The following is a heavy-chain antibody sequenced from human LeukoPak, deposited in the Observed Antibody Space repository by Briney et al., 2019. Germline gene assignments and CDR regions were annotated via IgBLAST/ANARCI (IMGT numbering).Heavy chain of an antibody. J-gene: IGHJ3*02. D-gene: IGHD5-18*01. CDR2: ISWNSGSI. CDR3: AKDSTSDTAMGFGAFDI. V-gene: IGHV3-9*01. Sequence: PGGSLRLSCAASGFTFDDYAMHWVRQAPVKGLEWVSGISWNSGSIGYADSVKGRFTISRDNAKNSLYLQMNSLRAEDTALYYCAKDSTSDTAMGFGAFDIWGQGTMVTVSS. CDR1: GFTFDDYA.